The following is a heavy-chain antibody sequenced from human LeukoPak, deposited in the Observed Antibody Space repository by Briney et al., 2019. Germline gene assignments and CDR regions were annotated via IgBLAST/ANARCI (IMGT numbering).Heavy chain of an antibody. CDR1: GYTFTSYA. V-gene: IGHV1-2*04. CDR3: AREGYYASGSFVD. D-gene: IGHD3-10*01. CDR2: INPNSGGT. Sequence: ASVKVSCKASGYTFTSYAMHWVRQAPGQRLEWMGWINPNSGGTNYAQKFQGWVTMTRDTSISTAYMELSRLRSDDTAVYYCAREGYYASGSFVDWGQGTLVTVSS. J-gene: IGHJ4*02.